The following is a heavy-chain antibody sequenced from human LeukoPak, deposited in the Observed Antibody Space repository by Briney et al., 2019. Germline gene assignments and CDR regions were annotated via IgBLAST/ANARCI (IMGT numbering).Heavy chain of an antibody. D-gene: IGHD3-16*01. CDR3: TTTFSFYYYMDV. CDR1: GFTFGDYA. Sequence: GGSVRLSCTASGFTFGDYAMSWVRQALGKGLEWVGFIRSKAYGGTTEYAASVKGRFTISRDDSKSVAYLQMNSLKTEDTAVYYCTTTFSFYYYMDVWGKGTTVTVSS. J-gene: IGHJ6*03. CDR2: IRSKAYGGTT. V-gene: IGHV3-49*04.